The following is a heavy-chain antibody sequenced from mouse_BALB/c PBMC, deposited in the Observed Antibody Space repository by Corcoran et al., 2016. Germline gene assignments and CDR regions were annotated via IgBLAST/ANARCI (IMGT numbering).Heavy chain of an antibody. CDR1: GFNIKDTY. J-gene: IGHJ1*01. V-gene: IGHV14-3*02. Sequence: EVQLQQSGAELVKPGASVKLSCTASGFNIKDTYMHWVKQRPEQGLEWIGRIDPATGNTKYDPKFQGKANITADTSSNTAYLQLSSLTSEDTAVYYCARWDWYFYVWGAGTTVTVSS. CDR3: ARWDWYFYV. CDR2: IDPATGNT.